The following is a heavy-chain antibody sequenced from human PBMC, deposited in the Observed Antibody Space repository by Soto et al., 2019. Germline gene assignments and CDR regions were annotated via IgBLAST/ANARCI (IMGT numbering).Heavy chain of an antibody. CDR2: ISYDGSNK. J-gene: IGHJ4*02. V-gene: IGHV3-30-3*01. CDR3: VKGTLRDTTVVMATIPFDY. D-gene: IGHD5-12*01. CDR1: GFTFSSYA. Sequence: GGSLRLSCAASGFTFSSYAMHWVRQAPGKGLEWVAVISYDGSNKYYTDSVKGRFTISRDNSKNTLYLQMNSLRAEDTAVYYCVKGTLRDTTVVMATIPFDYWGQGTLVTVSS.